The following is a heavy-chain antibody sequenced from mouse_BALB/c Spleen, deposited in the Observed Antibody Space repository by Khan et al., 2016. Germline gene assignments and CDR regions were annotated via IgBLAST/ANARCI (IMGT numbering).Heavy chain of an antibody. V-gene: IGHV3-6*02. Sequence: EVQPQESGPGLVKPSQSLSLTCSVTGYSITSGYYWNWIRQFPGNKLEWMGNISYYGCNNYNPSPKNRISITRATSKTQCFLKLHSMTAEYSSTYFCVTVRRVYAMDDWGPGTSVTVSS. CDR3: VTVRRVYAMDD. D-gene: IGHD2-14*01. CDR2: ISYYGCN. CDR1: GYSITSGYY. J-gene: IGHJ4*01.